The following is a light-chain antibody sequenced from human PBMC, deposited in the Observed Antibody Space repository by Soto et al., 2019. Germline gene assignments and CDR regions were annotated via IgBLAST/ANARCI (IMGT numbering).Light chain of an antibody. Sequence: QSVLTQPPSASGTPGQRVTFSCSGSSSNIGINTVNWYRQLPGTAPQLLISDNHRRPSGVPDRFSGSKSGTSASLAISGLQSEAEATYFCAAWDVSLKGFVFGIGTKVTVL. V-gene: IGLV1-44*01. J-gene: IGLJ1*01. CDR1: SSNIGINT. CDR3: AAWDVSLKGFV. CDR2: DNH.